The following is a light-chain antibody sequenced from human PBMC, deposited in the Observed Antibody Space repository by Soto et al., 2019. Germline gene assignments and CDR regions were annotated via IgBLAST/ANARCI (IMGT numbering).Light chain of an antibody. Sequence: EIVMTQSPATLSVSPGERATLSRRASQSLSGNLAWYQQKPGQAPRLLIYRASTRATGVPARFSASGSGTEFTLTISSLQSEDSAVYYCHQYSNWPPWTFGPGTKVEIK. CDR3: HQYSNWPPWT. J-gene: IGKJ1*01. V-gene: IGKV3-15*01. CDR1: QSLSGN. CDR2: RAS.